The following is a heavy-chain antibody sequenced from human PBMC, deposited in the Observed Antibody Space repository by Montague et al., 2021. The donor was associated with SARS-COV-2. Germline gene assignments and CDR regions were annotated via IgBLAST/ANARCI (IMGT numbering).Heavy chain of an antibody. CDR3: ARRGGGEVFARFMYWYFDV. Sequence: SETLSLTCSVSGGSINNYYWCWVRQSPGKGLEWIGYIYYSGSVTTSYXXXLKSRVSISVDTSESQFSLKLTSATAADTAVYYCARRGGGEVFARFMYWYFDVWSRGSLVTVSS. CDR2: IYYSGSVTT. J-gene: IGHJ2*01. V-gene: IGHV4-59*13. CDR1: GGSINNYY. D-gene: IGHD2-21*01.